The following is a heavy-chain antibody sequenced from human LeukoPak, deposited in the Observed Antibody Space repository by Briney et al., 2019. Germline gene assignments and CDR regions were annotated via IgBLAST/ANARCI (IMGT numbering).Heavy chain of an antibody. CDR3: ARGENFRSTDDVIDY. D-gene: IGHD4-11*01. CDR2: MNPNSGNT. V-gene: IGHV1-8*01. J-gene: IGHJ4*02. Sequence: AASVKVSCKASGYTFTSYDINWVRQATGHGLEWMGWMNPNSGNTGYAQKFQGRVTMTRNTSISTAYMELSSLRSEDTAVYYCARGENFRSTDDVIDYWGQGTLVTVSS. CDR1: GYTFTSYD.